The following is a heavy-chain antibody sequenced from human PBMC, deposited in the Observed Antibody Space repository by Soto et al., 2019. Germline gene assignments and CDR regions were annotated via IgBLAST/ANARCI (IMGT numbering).Heavy chain of an antibody. CDR2: IWYDGSKE. D-gene: IGHD6-13*01. J-gene: IGHJ4*02. CDR1: GFTFSSYG. CDR3: ARDLKQQLIRGYDFDQ. Sequence: QVQLVESGGGVVQPGTSLRLSCAGSGFTFSSYGMHWVRQAPGKGLEWVAVIWYDGSKEYYADSVKGRFTISRDNSKNTLYLQMNSLRAEDTAIYYCARDLKQQLIRGYDFDQWGQGTLVTVSS. V-gene: IGHV3-33*01.